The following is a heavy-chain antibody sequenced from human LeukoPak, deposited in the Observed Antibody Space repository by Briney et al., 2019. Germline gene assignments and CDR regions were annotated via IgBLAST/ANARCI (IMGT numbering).Heavy chain of an antibody. CDR3: AKGQGSSWYSSPGDD. J-gene: IGHJ4*02. V-gene: IGHV3-48*04. D-gene: IGHD6-13*01. CDR1: GFTFSSYS. CDR2: ISSSSSTI. Sequence: GGSLRLSCAASGFTFSSYSMNWVRQAPGKGLEWVSYISSSSSTIYYADSVKGRFTISRDNAKNSLYLQMNSLRAEDMALYYCAKGQGSSWYSSPGDDWGQGTLVTVSS.